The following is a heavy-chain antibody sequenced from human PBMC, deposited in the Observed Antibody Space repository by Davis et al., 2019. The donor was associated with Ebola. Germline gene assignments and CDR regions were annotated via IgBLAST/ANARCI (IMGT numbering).Heavy chain of an antibody. CDR2: IYTSGST. J-gene: IGHJ5*02. CDR3: ARVGVDYSNYRPDWFDP. D-gene: IGHD4-11*01. CDR1: GGSISSYY. Sequence: PSETLSLTCTVPGGSISSYYWSWIRQPAGKGLEWIGRIYTSGSTNYNPSLKSRVTISVDTSKNQFSLKLSFVTAADTAVYYCARVGVDYSNYRPDWFDPWGQGTLVTVSS. V-gene: IGHV4-4*07.